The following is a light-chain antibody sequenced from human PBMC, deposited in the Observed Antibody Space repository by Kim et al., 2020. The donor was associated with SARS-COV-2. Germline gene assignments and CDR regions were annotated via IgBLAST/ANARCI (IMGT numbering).Light chain of an antibody. CDR2: YDS. Sequence: EKTARITCGGNNIGSKSVDWYQQKPGQAPVLVIYYDSDRPSGIPERFSGSNSGNTATLTISRGEAGDEADYYCQVWDSSSDHRGVFGGGTQLTVL. V-gene: IGLV3-21*04. J-gene: IGLJ2*01. CDR1: NIGSKS. CDR3: QVWDSSSDHRGV.